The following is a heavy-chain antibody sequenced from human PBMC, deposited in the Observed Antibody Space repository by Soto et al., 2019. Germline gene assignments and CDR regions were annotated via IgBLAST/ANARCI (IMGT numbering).Heavy chain of an antibody. CDR2: INPSGGST. Sequence: QVQLVQSGAEVKKPGASVKVSCKASGYTFTSYYMHWVRQAPGQGLEWMGIINPSGGSTSYAQKFQGRVTMTRDKSTSTVYMELSSLRSEDTAVYYCARGRELLHYYYYGMDVWGQGTTVTVSS. CDR1: GYTFTSYY. CDR3: ARGRELLHYYYYGMDV. V-gene: IGHV1-46*01. D-gene: IGHD1-26*01. J-gene: IGHJ6*02.